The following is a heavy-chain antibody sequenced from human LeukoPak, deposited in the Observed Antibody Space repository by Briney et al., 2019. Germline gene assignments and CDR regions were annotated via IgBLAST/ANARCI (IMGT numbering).Heavy chain of an antibody. CDR3: ARAVGGTVLSGGVRFDP. D-gene: IGHD6-19*01. CDR1: GRAFISYD. J-gene: IGHJ5*02. CDR2: NIPIFATP. V-gene: IGHV1-69*13. Sequence: SVKVSCKASGRAFISYDISWLRQPPGQGLAWMGGNIPIFATPVYTQRFQGRLSITADESTNTACMGLSSLTSEDAAVFYWARAVGGTVLSGGVRFDPWGQGTLVTVSS.